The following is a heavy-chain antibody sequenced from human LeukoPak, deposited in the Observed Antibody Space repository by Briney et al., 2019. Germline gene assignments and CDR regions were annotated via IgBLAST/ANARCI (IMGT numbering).Heavy chain of an antibody. CDR2: IYYGGST. D-gene: IGHD3-22*01. J-gene: IGHJ4*02. CDR3: ARSSMIVVVPTYDY. V-gene: IGHV4-30-4*01. Sequence: PSETLSLTCTVSGGSISSGDYYWSWIRQPPGKGLEWIGYIYYGGSTYYNPSLKSRVTISVDTSKNQFSLKLSSVTAADTAVYYCARSSMIVVVPTYDYWGQGTLVTVSS. CDR1: GGSISSGDYY.